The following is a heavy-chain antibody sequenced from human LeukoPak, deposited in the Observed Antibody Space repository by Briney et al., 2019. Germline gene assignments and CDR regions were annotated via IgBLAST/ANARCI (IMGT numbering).Heavy chain of an antibody. D-gene: IGHD4-17*01. V-gene: IGHV5-10-1*01. CDR1: GYSFTSYW. J-gene: IGHJ5*02. CDR2: IDPSDSYT. Sequence: PGESLKISCKGSGYSFTSYWISWVRQMPGKGLEWMGRIDPSDSYTNYSPSFQGHVTISADKSTSTAYLQWSSLKASDTAMYYCARHGDFVNWFDPWGQGTLVTVSS. CDR3: ARHGDFVNWFDP.